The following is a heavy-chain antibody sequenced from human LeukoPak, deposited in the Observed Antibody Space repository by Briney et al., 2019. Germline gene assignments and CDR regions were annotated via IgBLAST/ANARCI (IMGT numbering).Heavy chain of an antibody. Sequence: PGGSLRLSCAASGFTFSSYSMNWVRQAPGKGLEWVSSISSSSSYIYYADSVKGRFTISRDNAKNSLYLQMNSLRAGDTAVYYCAKERAVAGTEIYYYYYGMDVWGQGTTVTVSS. CDR2: ISSSSSYI. CDR3: AKERAVAGTEIYYYYYGMDV. D-gene: IGHD6-19*01. J-gene: IGHJ6*02. CDR1: GFTFSSYS. V-gene: IGHV3-21*04.